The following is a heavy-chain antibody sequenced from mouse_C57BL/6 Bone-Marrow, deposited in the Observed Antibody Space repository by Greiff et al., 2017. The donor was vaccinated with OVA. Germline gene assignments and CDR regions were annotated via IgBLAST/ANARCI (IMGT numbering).Heavy chain of an antibody. D-gene: IGHD2-3*01. J-gene: IGHJ3*01. V-gene: IGHV1-64*01. CDR2: IHPNSGST. CDR1: GYTFTSYW. Sequence: QVHVKQPGAELVKPGASVKLSCKASGYTFTSYWMHWVKQRPGQGLEWIGMIHPNSGSTNYNEKFKSKATLTVDKSSSTAYMQLSSLTSEDSAVYYCARVIYDGYYPFAYWGQGTLVTVSA. CDR3: ARVIYDGYYPFAY.